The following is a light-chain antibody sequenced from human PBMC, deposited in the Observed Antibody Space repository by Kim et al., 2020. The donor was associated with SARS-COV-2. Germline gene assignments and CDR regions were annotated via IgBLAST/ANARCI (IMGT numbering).Light chain of an antibody. CDR1: QDISNY. Sequence: DIQMTQSPSSLSVSVGDRVTITCQASQDISNYLNWYQQKPGKAPNLVIYDASNLKTGVPSRFSGSRSGTDFTFTISSLQPEDIATYYCQQYDNIPPTFGQGTKLEI. V-gene: IGKV1-33*01. CDR2: DAS. J-gene: IGKJ2*01. CDR3: QQYDNIPPT.